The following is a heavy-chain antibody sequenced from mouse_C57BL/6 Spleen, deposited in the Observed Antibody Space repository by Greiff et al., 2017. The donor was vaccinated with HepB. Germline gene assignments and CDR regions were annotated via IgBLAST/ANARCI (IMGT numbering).Heavy chain of an antibody. CDR1: GYTFTSYW. CDR3: AIPYSNHGDWYFDV. V-gene: IGHV1-74*01. J-gene: IGHJ1*03. CDR2: IHPSDSDT. D-gene: IGHD2-5*01. Sequence: VKLQQPGAELVKPGASVKVSCKASGYTFTSYWMHWVKQRPGQGLEWIGRIHPSDSDTNYNQKFKGKATLTVDKSSSTAYMQLSSLTSEDSAVYYCAIPYSNHGDWYFDVWGTGTTVTVSS.